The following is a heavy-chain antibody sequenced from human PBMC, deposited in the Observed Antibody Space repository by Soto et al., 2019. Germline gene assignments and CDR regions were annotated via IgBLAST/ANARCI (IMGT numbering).Heavy chain of an antibody. Sequence: PSETLSLTCTVSGGSISSYYWSWIRQPPGKGLEWIGYIYYSGSTNYNPSLKSRVTISVDTSKNQFSLKLSSVTAADTAVYYCERDTSGWQFHYWGQGTLVTVAS. CDR1: GGSISSYY. V-gene: IGHV4-59*01. CDR2: IYYSGST. D-gene: IGHD6-19*01. CDR3: ERDTSGWQFHY. J-gene: IGHJ4*02.